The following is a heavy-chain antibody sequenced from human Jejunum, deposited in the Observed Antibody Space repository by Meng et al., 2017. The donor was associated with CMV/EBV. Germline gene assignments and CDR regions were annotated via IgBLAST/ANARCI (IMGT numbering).Heavy chain of an antibody. Sequence: SGYSFATYWIGWVRLMPGKGLEWMGIIYPDDSDTTYSPSFQGQVTISADKSINTAYLQWSSLKASDSAMYYCARRAGSLYYFDNWGQGTLVTSPQ. CDR2: IYPDDSDT. V-gene: IGHV5-51*01. J-gene: IGHJ4*02. CDR3: ARRAGSLYYFDN. D-gene: IGHD2-15*01. CDR1: GYSFATYW.